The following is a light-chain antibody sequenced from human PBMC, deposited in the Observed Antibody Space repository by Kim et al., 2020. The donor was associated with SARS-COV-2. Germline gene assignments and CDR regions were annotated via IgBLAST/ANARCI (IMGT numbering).Light chain of an antibody. V-gene: IGKV3-20*01. CDR2: GAS. CDR1: QSVSSSH. J-gene: IGKJ2*02. CDR3: QHYDTSPPCT. Sequence: EIVLTQSPRTLSLSPGERATLSCRASQSVSSSHLAWYQQKPGQAPRLLIYGASSRATGIPDRISGSGSGTDFTLTISRLDPEDFAVYYCQHYDTSPPCTFGQGTKLEI.